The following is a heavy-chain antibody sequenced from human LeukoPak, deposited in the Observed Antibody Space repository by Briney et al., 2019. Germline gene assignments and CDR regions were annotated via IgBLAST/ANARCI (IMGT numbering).Heavy chain of an antibody. CDR1: GGSISSSSYY. D-gene: IGHD3-9*01. Sequence: PSETLSLTCTVSGGSISSSSYYWGWIRQPPGKGLEWIGSIYYSGSTYYNPSLESRVTISVDTSKNQFSLKLSSVTAADTAVYYCARHHTINNWFDPWGQGTLVTVSS. CDR3: ARHHTINNWFDP. CDR2: IYYSGST. J-gene: IGHJ5*02. V-gene: IGHV4-39*01.